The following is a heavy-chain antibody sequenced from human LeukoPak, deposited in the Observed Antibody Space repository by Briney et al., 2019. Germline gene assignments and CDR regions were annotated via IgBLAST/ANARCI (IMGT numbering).Heavy chain of an antibody. CDR1: GYTFTSYG. CDR2: ISAYNGNT. Sequence: ASVKVSCKASGYTFTSYGISWVQQAPGQGLEWMGWISAYNGNTNYAQKLQGRVTMTTDTSTSTAYMELRSLRSDDTAVYYCARDRDYGDYVHDAFDIWGQGTMVTVSS. CDR3: ARDRDYGDYVHDAFDI. V-gene: IGHV1-18*01. D-gene: IGHD4-17*01. J-gene: IGHJ3*02.